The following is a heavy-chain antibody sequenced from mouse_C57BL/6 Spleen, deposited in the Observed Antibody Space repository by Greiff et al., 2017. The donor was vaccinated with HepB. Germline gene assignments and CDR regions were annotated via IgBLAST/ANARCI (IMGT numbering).Heavy chain of an antibody. CDR1: GFTFTDYY. D-gene: IGHD3-2*02. CDR2: IRNKANGYTT. J-gene: IGHJ2*01. CDR3: ARSKTAQALYYFDY. V-gene: IGHV7-3*01. Sequence: EVQVVESGGGLVQPGGSLSLSCAASGFTFTDYYMSWVRQPPGKALEWLGFIRNKANGYTTEYSASVKGRFTISRDNSQSILYLQMNALRAEDSATYYCARSKTAQALYYFDYWGQGTTLTVSS.